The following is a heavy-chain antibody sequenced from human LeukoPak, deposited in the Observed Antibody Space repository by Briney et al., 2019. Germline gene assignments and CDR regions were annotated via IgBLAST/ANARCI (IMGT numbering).Heavy chain of an antibody. D-gene: IGHD3-3*01. J-gene: IGHJ6*02. V-gene: IGHV1-3*01. Sequence: ASVKASCKASGYTFTSYAMHWVRQAPGQRLEWMGWINAGNGNTKYSQKFQGRVTITRDTSASTAYMELSSLRSEDTAVYYCARGTPYYDFWSGYYTDYYYYYGMDVWGQGTTVTVSS. CDR3: ARGTPYYDFWSGYYTDYYYYYGMDV. CDR2: INAGNGNT. CDR1: GYTFTSYA.